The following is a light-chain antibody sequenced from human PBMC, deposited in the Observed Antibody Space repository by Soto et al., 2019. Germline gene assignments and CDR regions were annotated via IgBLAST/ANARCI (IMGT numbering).Light chain of an antibody. Sequence: EIVLTQSPGTLSLSPGERATLSCRASQSVSSSYLAWYQQKPGQAPRLLIYGASSRATGIPDRFSGSGSGTYFTRTISRLETEDFAVYYCQQYGSSPHTFGQGTKLESK. CDR3: QQYGSSPHT. CDR1: QSVSSSY. CDR2: GAS. J-gene: IGKJ2*01. V-gene: IGKV3-20*01.